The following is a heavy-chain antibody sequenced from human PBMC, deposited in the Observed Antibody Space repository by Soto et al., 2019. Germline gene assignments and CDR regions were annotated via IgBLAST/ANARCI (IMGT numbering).Heavy chain of an antibody. J-gene: IGHJ5*02. Sequence: PSETLSLTCIVSGGSISSSSYYWGWIRQPPGKGPEWIGSIYYSGSTYYNPSLKSRVTISVDTSKNQFSLKLSSVTAADTAAFYCARHRARNWFDPWGQGTLVTVSS. CDR3: ARHRARNWFDP. D-gene: IGHD6-6*01. CDR2: IYYSGST. V-gene: IGHV4-39*01. CDR1: GGSISSSSYY.